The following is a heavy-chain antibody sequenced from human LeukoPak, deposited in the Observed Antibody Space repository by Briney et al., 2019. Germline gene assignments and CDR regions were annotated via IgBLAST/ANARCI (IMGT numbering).Heavy chain of an antibody. D-gene: IGHD2-21*02. V-gene: IGHV4-31*03. J-gene: IGHJ1*01. CDR2: IYCSGST. CDR1: GGSISSGGYY. Sequence: SQTLSLTCTVSGGSISSGGYYWSWIRQHPGKGLEWIGYIYCSGSTYYNPSLKSRVTISVDTSKNQFSLKLSSVTAADTAVYYCARVRLEAYCGGDCPEYFQHWGQGTLVTVSS. CDR3: ARVRLEAYCGGDCPEYFQH.